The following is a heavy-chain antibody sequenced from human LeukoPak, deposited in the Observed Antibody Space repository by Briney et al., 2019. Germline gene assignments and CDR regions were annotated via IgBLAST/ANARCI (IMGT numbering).Heavy chain of an antibody. CDR2: INHSGST. CDR1: GGSFSGYY. V-gene: IGHV4-34*01. J-gene: IGHJ6*03. D-gene: IGHD3-10*01. Sequence: PSETLSLTCAVYGGSFSGYYWSWIRQPPGKGLEWIGEINHSGSTNYNPSLKSRVTISVDTSKNQFSLKLSSVTAADTAVYYCARGCMVRGVIITSYYYYYYMDVWGKGTTVTVSS. CDR3: ARGCMVRGVIITSYYYYYYMDV.